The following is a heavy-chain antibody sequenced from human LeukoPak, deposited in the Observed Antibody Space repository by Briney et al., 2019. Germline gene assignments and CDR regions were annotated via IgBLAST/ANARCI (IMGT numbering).Heavy chain of an antibody. D-gene: IGHD4-17*01. V-gene: IGHV4-61*01. J-gene: IGHJ5*02. CDR1: GGSVSSGSYY. CDR2: LYDSGST. CDR3: ARPFGGYGDYVGWFDP. Sequence: SETLSLTCTVSGGSVSSGSYYWSWIRQPPGKGLEWIGYLYDSGSTRYHPSLKSRVTILVDMSKNQFSLRLSSVTAADTAVYYCARPFGGYGDYVGWFDPWGQGTLVTVSS.